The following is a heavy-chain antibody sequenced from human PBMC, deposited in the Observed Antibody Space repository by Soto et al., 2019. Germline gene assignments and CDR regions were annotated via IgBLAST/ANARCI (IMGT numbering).Heavy chain of an antibody. D-gene: IGHD2-15*01. CDR2: ISRSSDKT. CDR1: GFTFSSNA. Sequence: GGSLRLFCAASGFTFSSNAMSWVRQAPGKGREWVSAISRSSDKTYYADSVKGRFTISRDNSKNMLYLQMNSLRAEDTAVYYCAKKHCSGGTCYSSLDYWGQGTLVTVSS. J-gene: IGHJ4*02. CDR3: AKKHCSGGTCYSSLDY. V-gene: IGHV3-23*01.